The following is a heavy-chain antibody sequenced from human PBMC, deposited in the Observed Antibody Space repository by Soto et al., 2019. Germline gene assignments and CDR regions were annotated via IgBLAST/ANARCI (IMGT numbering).Heavy chain of an antibody. CDR3: ARETTYDILTASYGNWFDP. Sequence: PSETLSLTCAISGDSVSSNSAAWNWIRLSPSRGLEWLARTYYRSRWYNDYAVFVRSRITVNPDTSKNQFSLQLTSVTPEDTAVYYCARETTYDILTASYGNWFDPWGQGTLVTVSS. D-gene: IGHD3-9*01. V-gene: IGHV6-1*01. CDR2: TYYRSRWYN. CDR1: GDSVSSNSAA. J-gene: IGHJ5*02.